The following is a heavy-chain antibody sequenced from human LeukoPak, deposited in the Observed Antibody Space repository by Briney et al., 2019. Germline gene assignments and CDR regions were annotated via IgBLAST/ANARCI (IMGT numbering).Heavy chain of an antibody. CDR2: IKEDGSET. Sequence: PGGSLRLSCAASGFTFSEYWMSWVRQAPGKGLQWVANIKEDGSETYYDDSVRGRFTISRDNAKTPLYLQMNSLRVEDTAVYYCARARWEGSVAGRCDCWGQGTLVTVSS. CDR3: ARARWEGSVAGRCDC. J-gene: IGHJ4*02. D-gene: IGHD6-19*01. CDR1: GFTFSEYW. V-gene: IGHV3-7*01.